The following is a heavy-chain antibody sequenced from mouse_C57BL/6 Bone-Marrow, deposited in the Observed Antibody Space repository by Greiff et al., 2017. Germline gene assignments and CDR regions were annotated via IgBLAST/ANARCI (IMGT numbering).Heavy chain of an antibody. D-gene: IGHD2-4*01. CDR2: ISDGGSYT. V-gene: IGHV5-4*03. Sequence: EVMLVESGGGLVKPGGSLKLSCAASGFTFSSYAMSWVRQTPEKRLEWVATISDGGSYTYYPDNVKGRFTISRDNAKNNLYLQMSHLKSEDTAMYYCARRKYDYDGEFAYWGQGTLVTVSA. CDR3: ARRKYDYDGEFAY. CDR1: GFTFSSYA. J-gene: IGHJ3*01.